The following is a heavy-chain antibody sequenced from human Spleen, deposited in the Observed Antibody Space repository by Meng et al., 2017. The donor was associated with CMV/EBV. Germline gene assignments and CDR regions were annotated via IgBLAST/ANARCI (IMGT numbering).Heavy chain of an antibody. J-gene: IGHJ6*02. CDR3: AKDRVRYFGGGRDYYGMDV. D-gene: IGHD3-9*01. CDR2: IRYDGSNK. V-gene: IGHV3-30*02. Sequence: GESLKISCAASGFTFSSYCMHWVRQAPGKGLEWVAFIRYDGSNKYYADSVKGRFTISRDNSKNTLYLQMNSLRAEDTAAYYCAKDRVRYFGGGRDYYGMDVWGQGTTVTVSS. CDR1: GFTFSSYC.